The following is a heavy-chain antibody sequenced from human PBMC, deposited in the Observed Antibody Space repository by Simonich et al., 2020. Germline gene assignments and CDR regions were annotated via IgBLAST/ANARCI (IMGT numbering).Heavy chain of an antibody. D-gene: IGHD1-1*01. CDR2: ISNSSSYI. J-gene: IGHJ4*02. Sequence: EVQLVESGGGLVKPGGSLRLSCAASGFTFSSYSMNWVRQAPGKGRGWVSSISNSSSYINSADSVKGRFTISRDNAKNSLYLQMNSLRAEDTAVYYCARANERDYWGQGTLVTVSS. CDR3: ARANERDY. CDR1: GFTFSSYS. V-gene: IGHV3-21*01.